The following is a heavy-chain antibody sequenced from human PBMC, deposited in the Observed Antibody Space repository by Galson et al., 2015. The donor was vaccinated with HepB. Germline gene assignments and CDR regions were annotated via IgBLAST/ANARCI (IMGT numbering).Heavy chain of an antibody. J-gene: IGHJ4*02. CDR1: GFTFSDYY. Sequence: SLRLSCAASGFTFSDYYMSWIRQAPGKGLEWVSYISSSSSYTNYADSVKGRFTISRDNAKNSLYLQMNSLRAEDTAVYYCARVRRIAADSFDYWGQGTLVTVSS. CDR2: ISSSSSYT. D-gene: IGHD6-25*01. CDR3: ARVRRIAADSFDY. V-gene: IGHV3-11*05.